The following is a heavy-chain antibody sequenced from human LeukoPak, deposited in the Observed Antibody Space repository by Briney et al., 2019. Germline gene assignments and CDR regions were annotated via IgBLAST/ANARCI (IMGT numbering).Heavy chain of an antibody. V-gene: IGHV3-23*01. CDR2: ISGSGGST. CDR1: GFTFSSYA. D-gene: IGHD1-26*01. Sequence: GGSLRLSCAASGFTFSSYAMSWVRQAPGKGLEWVSTISGSGGSTYYADSVKGRFTISRDNSKNTLYLQMNSLRAEDTAVYYCAKDLIIVGATTTYRVFDYWGQGTLVTVSS. J-gene: IGHJ4*02. CDR3: AKDLIIVGATTTYRVFDY.